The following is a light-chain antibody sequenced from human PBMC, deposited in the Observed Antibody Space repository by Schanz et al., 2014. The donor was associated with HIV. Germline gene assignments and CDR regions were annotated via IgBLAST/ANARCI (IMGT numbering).Light chain of an antibody. CDR3: ATWDDTLNGWV. CDR2: SND. V-gene: IGLV1-44*01. J-gene: IGLJ3*02. CDR1: YANIGSNT. Sequence: QSVLTQPPSASGTPGQTVTISCSGTYANIGSNTVSWFRQFPGTAPKLLIHSNDQRPSVVPDRFSGSKSGTSASLAISGLQFDDEADYYCATWDDTLNGWVFGGGTKLTVL.